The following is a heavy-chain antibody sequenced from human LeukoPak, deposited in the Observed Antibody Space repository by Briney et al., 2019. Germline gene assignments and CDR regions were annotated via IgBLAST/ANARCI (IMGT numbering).Heavy chain of an antibody. V-gene: IGHV1-69*04. J-gene: IGHJ4*02. Sequence: SVKVSCKASGGTFSSYAISWVRQAPGQGLEWMGRIIPILGIANYAQEFQGRVTITADKSTSTAYMELSSLRSEDTAVYYCARDSSGFSDLGDYWGQGTLVTVSS. CDR3: ARDSSGFSDLGDY. CDR2: IIPILGIA. CDR1: GGTFSSYA. D-gene: IGHD6-19*01.